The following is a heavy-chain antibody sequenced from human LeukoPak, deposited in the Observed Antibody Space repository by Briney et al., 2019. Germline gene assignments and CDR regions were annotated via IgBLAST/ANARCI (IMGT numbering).Heavy chain of an antibody. CDR2: ISGSGGST. CDR3: AKRGQLWTWAFDY. J-gene: IGHJ4*02. V-gene: IGHV3-23*01. D-gene: IGHD5-18*01. CDR1: GFTFSSYA. Sequence: GGSLRLSCAASGFTFSSYAMSWVRQAPGKGLEWVSAISGSGGSTYYADSVKGRFTISRDNSKNTPYLQMNSLRAEDTAVYYCAKRGQLWTWAFDYWGQGTLVTVSS.